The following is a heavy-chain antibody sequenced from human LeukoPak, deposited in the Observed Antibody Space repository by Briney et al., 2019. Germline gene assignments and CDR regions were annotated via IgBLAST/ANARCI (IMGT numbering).Heavy chain of an antibody. V-gene: IGHV4-34*01. J-gene: IGHJ5*02. Sequence: SETLSLTCAVYGGSFNGYYWSWIRQPPGKGLEWIGEINHSGSTNYNPSLKSRVIISVDTSKNQFSLKLNSVTAADTAVYYCARGPDPGSYYAWFDPWGQGTLVTVSS. CDR1: GGSFNGYY. CDR3: ARGPDPGSYYAWFDP. D-gene: IGHD3-10*01. CDR2: INHSGST.